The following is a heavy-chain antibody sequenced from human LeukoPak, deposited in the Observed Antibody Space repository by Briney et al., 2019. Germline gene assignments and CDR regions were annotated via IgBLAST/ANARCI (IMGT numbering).Heavy chain of an antibody. Sequence: SVKVSCKASGGTFSSYAISWVRQAPGQGLEWMGGISPIFGTANYAQKFQGRVTITADESTSTAYMELSSLRSEDTAVYYCARGIVVVPAAILGTFDYWGQGTLVTVSS. CDR3: ARGIVVVPAAILGTFDY. CDR2: ISPIFGTA. V-gene: IGHV1-69*13. D-gene: IGHD2-2*02. J-gene: IGHJ4*02. CDR1: GGTFSSYA.